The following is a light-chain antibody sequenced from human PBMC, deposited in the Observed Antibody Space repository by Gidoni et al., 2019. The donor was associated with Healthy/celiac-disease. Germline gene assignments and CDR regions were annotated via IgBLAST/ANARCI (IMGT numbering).Light chain of an antibody. CDR3: QQYNSYSWT. J-gene: IGKJ1*01. CDR2: NAS. CDR1: QSISSW. Sequence: DIQMSQSPSTLSSAVGDRVTITCRASQSISSWLALYQQKPGKAPTLLIYNASSLESGVPSRFSGSGAGTEFTLTISSLQPDDFATYYCQQYNSYSWTCGQGTKVEIK. V-gene: IGKV1-5*03.